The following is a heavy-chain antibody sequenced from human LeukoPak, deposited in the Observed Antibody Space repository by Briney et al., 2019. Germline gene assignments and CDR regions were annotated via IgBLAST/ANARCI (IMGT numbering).Heavy chain of an antibody. CDR1: GFTFSSYG. J-gene: IGHJ4*02. Sequence: GGSLRLSCAASGFTFSSYGMHWVRQAPGKGLEWVAVISYDGSNKYYADSVKGRFTISRDSSKNTLYLQMNSLRAEDTAVYYCAKDGSTVTTIDYWGQGTLVTVSS. D-gene: IGHD4-11*01. CDR3: AKDGSTVTTIDY. V-gene: IGHV3-30*18. CDR2: ISYDGSNK.